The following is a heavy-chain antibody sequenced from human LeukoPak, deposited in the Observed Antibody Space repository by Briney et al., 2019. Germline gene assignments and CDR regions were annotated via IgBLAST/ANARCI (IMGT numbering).Heavy chain of an antibody. J-gene: IGHJ4*02. CDR1: GFTFSSYA. V-gene: IGHV3-23*01. CDR3: ARYFVAFDY. Sequence: GGSLRLSCAASGFTFSSYAMSWVRQAPGKGLEWVSTISSGVYSTYYADSVQGRFTISRDNSKNTLYLQMNSLRAEDTAVYYCARYFVAFDYWGQGTLVTVSS. CDR2: ISSGVYST. D-gene: IGHD3-9*01.